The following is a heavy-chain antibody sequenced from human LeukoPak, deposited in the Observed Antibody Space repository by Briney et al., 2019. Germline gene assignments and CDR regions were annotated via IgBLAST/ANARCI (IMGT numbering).Heavy chain of an antibody. J-gene: IGHJ4*02. CDR2: IKSKTDGGTT. D-gene: IGHD5/OR15-5a*01. CDR1: GFTFNNAW. V-gene: IGHV3-15*01. Sequence: PGGSLRLSCAASGFTFNNAWMTWVRQAPGKGLEWVGRIKSKTDGGTTDYAAPVKGRFTTSRDGSKNTLYLQMNSLKTEDTAVYFCITAAVYGGGQGTLVTVSS. CDR3: ITAAVYG.